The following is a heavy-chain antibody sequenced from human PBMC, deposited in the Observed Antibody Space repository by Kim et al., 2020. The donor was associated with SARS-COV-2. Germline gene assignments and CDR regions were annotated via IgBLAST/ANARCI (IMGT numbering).Heavy chain of an antibody. D-gene: IGHD3-22*01. CDR1: GFTFSSYA. CDR3: AKDQNYYDSSGYSGAFDI. CDR2: ISGSGGST. Sequence: GGSLRLSCAASGFTFSSYAMSWVRQAPGKGLEWVSAISGSGGSTYYADSVKGRFTISRDNSKNTLYLQMNSLRAEDTAVYYCAKDQNYYDSSGYSGAFDIWGQGTMVTVSS. J-gene: IGHJ3*02. V-gene: IGHV3-23*01.